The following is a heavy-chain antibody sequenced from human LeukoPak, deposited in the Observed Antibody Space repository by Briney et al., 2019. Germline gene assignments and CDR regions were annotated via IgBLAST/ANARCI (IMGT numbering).Heavy chain of an antibody. CDR1: VYTFTSYY. Sequence: GASVKVSCKASVYTFTSYYMYWVRHAPGQGLEWMGIINPSGGSTSYAQKFQGRVTMTRDTSTSTVYMELSSLRSEDTAVYYCARDPLLRRDAFDIWGQGTMVTVSS. V-gene: IGHV1-46*01. CDR2: INPSGGST. D-gene: IGHD1-26*01. CDR3: ARDPLLRRDAFDI. J-gene: IGHJ3*02.